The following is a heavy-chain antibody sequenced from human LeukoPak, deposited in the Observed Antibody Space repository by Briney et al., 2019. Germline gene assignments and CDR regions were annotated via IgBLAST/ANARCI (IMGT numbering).Heavy chain of an antibody. CDR3: ASYYSTTWSYYFDN. CDR2: IYYSGST. Sequence: PSETLSLTCTVSGGSISSSSYYWGWVRQPPGKGLEWIGSIYYSGSTGSNPSLKSRVTISVDTSKNQFSLKLSSVTAADTAVYYCASYYSTTWSYYFDNWGQGTLVTVSS. V-gene: IGHV4-39*07. J-gene: IGHJ4*02. CDR1: GGSISSSSYY. D-gene: IGHD6-13*01.